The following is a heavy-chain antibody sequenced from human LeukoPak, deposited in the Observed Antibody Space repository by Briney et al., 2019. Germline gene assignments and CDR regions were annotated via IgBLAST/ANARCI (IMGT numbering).Heavy chain of an antibody. CDR2: IIPIFGTA. Sequence: SVKVSCKASGGTFSSYAISWVRQAPGQGLEWMGGIIPIFGTANYAQKFQGRVTITTGESTSTAYMELSSLRSEDTAVYYCARGADCSSTSCYVGGWFDPWGQGTLVTVSS. V-gene: IGHV1-69*05. J-gene: IGHJ5*02. CDR1: GGTFSSYA. D-gene: IGHD2-2*01. CDR3: ARGADCSSTSCYVGGWFDP.